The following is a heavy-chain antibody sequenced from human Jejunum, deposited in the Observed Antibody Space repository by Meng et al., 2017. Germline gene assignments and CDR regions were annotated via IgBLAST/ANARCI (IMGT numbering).Heavy chain of an antibody. CDR1: GGSSSGFY. V-gene: IGHV4-34*01. CDR3: TRGTDRAKSGDY. Sequence: QVKLQQWGRGLLKPSETLSLTWAVYGGSSSGFYLSWIRQPPGKGLEWIGEIHPSGSTDYNPSLKSRLTISLDTSKNQFSLSLNSATAADTGIYYCTRGTDRAKSGDYWGQGTLVTVSS. D-gene: IGHD1-14*01. CDR2: IHPSGST. J-gene: IGHJ4*02.